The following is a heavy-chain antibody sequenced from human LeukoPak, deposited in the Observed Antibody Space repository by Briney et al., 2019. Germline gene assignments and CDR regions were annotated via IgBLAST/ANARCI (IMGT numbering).Heavy chain of an antibody. CDR2: IKQDGSEK. CDR1: GFTFSSYW. Sequence: GGSLRLSCAASGFTFSSYWMSWVRQAPGKGLEWVANIKQDGSEKYYVDSVKGRFTISRDNAKNSLYLQMNSLRAEDTAVYYCARDHSSSWARSWFDPWSQGTLVTVSS. V-gene: IGHV3-7*01. D-gene: IGHD6-13*01. CDR3: ARDHSSSWARSWFDP. J-gene: IGHJ5*02.